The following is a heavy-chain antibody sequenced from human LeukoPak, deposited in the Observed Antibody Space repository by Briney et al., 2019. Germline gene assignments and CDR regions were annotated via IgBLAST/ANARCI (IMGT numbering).Heavy chain of an antibody. CDR1: GFTFSSYA. J-gene: IGHJ4*02. D-gene: IGHD2-21*02. V-gene: IGHV3-30-3*01. CDR2: ISYDGSNK. Sequence: GGSLRLSCAASGFTFSSYAMHWVRQAPGKGLEWVAVISYDGSNKYYADSVKGRFTISRDNSKNTLYLQMNSLRAEDTAVYYCARDGGHIVVVTATPGYYFDYWGQGTLVTVSS. CDR3: ARDGGHIVVVTATPGYYFDY.